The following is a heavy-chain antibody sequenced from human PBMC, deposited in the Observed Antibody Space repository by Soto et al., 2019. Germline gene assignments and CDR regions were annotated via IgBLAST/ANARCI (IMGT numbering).Heavy chain of an antibody. J-gene: IGHJ4*02. D-gene: IGHD3-22*01. Sequence: TSETLSLTCAVSGGSISSGGYSWSWIRQPPGKGLEWIGYIYHSGSTYYNPSLKSRVTISVDRSKNQFSLKLSSVTAADTAVYYCARAFGSSVFDRSGPLFRYWGQGTLVTVSS. CDR3: ARAFGSSVFDRSGPLFRY. V-gene: IGHV4-30-2*01. CDR1: GGSISSGGYS. CDR2: IYHSGST.